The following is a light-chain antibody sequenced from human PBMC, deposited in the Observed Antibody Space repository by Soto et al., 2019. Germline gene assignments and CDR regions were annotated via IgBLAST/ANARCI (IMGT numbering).Light chain of an antibody. CDR1: QSVYNSY. Sequence: EIVLTQCPGTLSLSPGERATLSCRASQSVYNSYLAWYQQKPGQPPRLLIYGASRRATGIPDRFSGSGSGTDFTLTISKLEPQDFAVYFCQQFATSPQTFGQGTKVDXK. J-gene: IGKJ1*01. CDR2: GAS. V-gene: IGKV3-20*01. CDR3: QQFATSPQT.